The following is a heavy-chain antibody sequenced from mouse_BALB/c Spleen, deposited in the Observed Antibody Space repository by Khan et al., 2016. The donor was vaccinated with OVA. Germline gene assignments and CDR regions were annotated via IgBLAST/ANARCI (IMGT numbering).Heavy chain of an antibody. J-gene: IGHJ4*01. V-gene: IGHV9-3-1*01. Sequence: QIQLVQSGPELKKPGETVKISCKASGYTFTNYGMNWVKQAPGKGLKWMGWINTYTGEPTYADDFKGRFAFSLETSASTAYLQINNLKNEDTATYVYARPPFFSYVMGYWGQGTSVTVSS. CDR2: INTYTGEP. CDR3: ARPPFFSYVMGY. CDR1: GYTFTNYG.